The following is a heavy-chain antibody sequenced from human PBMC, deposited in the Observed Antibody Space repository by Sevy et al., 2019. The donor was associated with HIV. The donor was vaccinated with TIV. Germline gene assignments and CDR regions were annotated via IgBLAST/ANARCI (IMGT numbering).Heavy chain of an antibody. D-gene: IGHD3-3*01. CDR2: IKSKTDGGSA. CDR1: GYTFNNAW. J-gene: IGHJ5*02. Sequence: GGSLRLSCAASGYTFNNAWMSWVRQAPGKGLELLGRIKSKTDGGSAEYASPVKGRFTISRDDSKSTLYLQMNRLRTEDTGVYYCTGATVFGATWFDPWGQGALVTVSS. CDR3: TGATVFGATWFDP. V-gene: IGHV3-15*01.